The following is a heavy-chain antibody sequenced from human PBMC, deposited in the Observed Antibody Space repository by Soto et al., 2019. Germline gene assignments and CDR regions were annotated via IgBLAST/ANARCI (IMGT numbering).Heavy chain of an antibody. CDR2: INHSGST. CDR1: GGSFSGYY. CDR3: ARGLETTFGY. V-gene: IGHV4-34*01. J-gene: IGHJ4*02. Sequence: SETLSLTCAVYGGSFSGYYWSWIRQPPGKGLEWIGEINHSGSTNYNPSLKSRVTISVDTSKNQFSLKLSSVTAADTAVYYCARGLETTFGYWGQGTLVTVSS. D-gene: IGHD3-10*02.